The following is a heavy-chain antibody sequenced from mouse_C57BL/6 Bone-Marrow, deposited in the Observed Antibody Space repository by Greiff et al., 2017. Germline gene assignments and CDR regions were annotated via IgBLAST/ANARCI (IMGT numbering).Heavy chain of an antibody. J-gene: IGHJ2*01. CDR3: ANHYDGYLYYFDY. CDR1: GYTFTSYG. CDR2: IYPRSGNT. Sequence: QVHVKQSGAELARPGASVKLSCKASGYTFTSYGISWVKQRTGQGLEWIGEIYPRSGNTYYNEKFKGKATLTADKSSSTAYMELRSLTSEDSAVYFCANHYDGYLYYFDYWGQGTTLTVSS. V-gene: IGHV1-81*01. D-gene: IGHD2-3*01.